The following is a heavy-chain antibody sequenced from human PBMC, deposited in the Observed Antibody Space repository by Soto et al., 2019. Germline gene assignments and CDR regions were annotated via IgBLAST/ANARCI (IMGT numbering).Heavy chain of an antibody. CDR2: IYDSGST. J-gene: IGHJ4*02. CDR1: GGSINNFY. V-gene: IGHV4-59*08. CDR3: ASQHYYDSSGYYVVY. Sequence: SETLSLTCTVSGGSINNFYWNWIRQAPGKGLEWIGYIYDSGSTNYNPSLKSRVTISVDTSKNQFSLKLSSVTAADTAVYYCASQHYYDSSGYYVVYWGQGTLVTVSS. D-gene: IGHD3-22*01.